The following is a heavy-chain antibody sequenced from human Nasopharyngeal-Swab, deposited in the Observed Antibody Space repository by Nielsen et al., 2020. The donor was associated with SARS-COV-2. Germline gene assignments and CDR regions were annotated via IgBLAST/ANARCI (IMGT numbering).Heavy chain of an antibody. CDR2: IIPIFGTA. CDR3: AARGSCSSTSCYADY. J-gene: IGHJ4*02. V-gene: IGHV1-69*13. Sequence: SVKASCKASGYTFTSYYMHWVRQAPGQGLEWMGGIIPIFGTANYAQKFQGRVTITADESTSTAYMELSSLRSEDTAVYYCAARGSCSSTSCYADYWGQGTLVTVSS. CDR1: GYTFTSYY. D-gene: IGHD2-2*01.